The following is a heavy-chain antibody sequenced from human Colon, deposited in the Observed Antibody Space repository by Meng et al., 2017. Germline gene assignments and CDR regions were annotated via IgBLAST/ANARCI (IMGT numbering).Heavy chain of an antibody. CDR3: ATGLRHGDWFDP. CDR1: GGSFSGVY. Sequence: QVQMQEGGAGLLKPSETLSLTCDVSGGSFSGVYCGWIRHRQRKGLEWIGEIDNFGISNSNSSLKGRLTMSVDTSKKQISLTLTSVTAADTAVYYCATGLRHGDWFDPWGPGTLVTVSS. J-gene: IGHJ5*02. V-gene: IGHV4-34*01. CDR2: IDNFGIS. D-gene: IGHD4-17*01.